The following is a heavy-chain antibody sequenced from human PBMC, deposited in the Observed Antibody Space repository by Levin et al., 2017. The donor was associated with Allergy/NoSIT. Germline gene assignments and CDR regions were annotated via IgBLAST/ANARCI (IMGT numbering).Heavy chain of an antibody. V-gene: IGHV4-34*01. CDR3: ASTTPKLRLGGHDY. CDR2: INHSGST. J-gene: IGHJ4*02. D-gene: IGHD2-15*01. CDR1: GGSFSGYY. Sequence: PSETLSLTCAVYGGSFSGYYWSWIRQPPGKGLEWIGEINHSGSTNYNPSLKSRVTISVDTSKNQFSLKLSSVTAADTAVYYCASTTPKLRLGGHDYWGQGTLVTVSS.